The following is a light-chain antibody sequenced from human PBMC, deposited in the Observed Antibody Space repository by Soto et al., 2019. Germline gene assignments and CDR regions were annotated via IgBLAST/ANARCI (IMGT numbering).Light chain of an antibody. CDR2: GAS. Sequence: EIVLTQSPGTLSLSPGERATLSCRASQSVSSSYLAWYQQKPGQAPRLLLYGASSRATGIPDRFSGSGSGTDFTLTITRLEPEDFAVYHCQQFSSYPLTFGGGTKVDI. CDR1: QSVSSSY. V-gene: IGKV3-20*01. CDR3: QQFSSYPLT. J-gene: IGKJ4*01.